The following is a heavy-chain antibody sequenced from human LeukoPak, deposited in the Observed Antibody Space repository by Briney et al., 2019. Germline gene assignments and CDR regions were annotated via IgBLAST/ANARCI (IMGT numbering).Heavy chain of an antibody. Sequence: PGGSLRLSCAASGFTFSNYGMSWVRQAPGKGLEWVSTISDSGGSTYYADSVKGRFTISRDNSKNTLYLQMDSLRAEDTAVYYCAKSNGYGLVDIWGQGTMVTVSS. CDR3: AKSNGYGLVDI. D-gene: IGHD3-10*01. CDR1: GFTFSNYG. CDR2: ISDSGGST. J-gene: IGHJ3*02. V-gene: IGHV3-23*01.